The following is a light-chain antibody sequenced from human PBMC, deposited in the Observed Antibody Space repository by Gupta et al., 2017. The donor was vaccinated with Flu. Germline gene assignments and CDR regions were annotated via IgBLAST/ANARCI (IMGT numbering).Light chain of an antibody. CDR2: EVS. J-gene: IGLJ1*01. Sequence: QSALTQPASVSGSPGQPLTISCTRSSSDVGGYNYVSWYQQHPGKAPKLMIYEVSNRPSGVSNRFSGSKSGNTASLTISGLQAEDEADYYCSSYTSSSTLYVFGTGTKVTVL. V-gene: IGLV2-14*01. CDR1: SSDVGGYNY. CDR3: SSYTSSSTLYV.